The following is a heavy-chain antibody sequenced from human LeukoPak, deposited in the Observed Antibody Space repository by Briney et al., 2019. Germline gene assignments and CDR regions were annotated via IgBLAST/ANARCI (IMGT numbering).Heavy chain of an antibody. CDR1: GFTFSGSA. CDR2: IRSKANNYAT. Sequence: GGSPRLSCAASGFTFSGSAMHWVRQASGKGLEWVGRIRSKANNYATAYAASVKGRFTISRDDSENTAYLQMNSPKTEDTAVYYCTNGDYDWFDPWGQGTLVTVSS. J-gene: IGHJ5*02. CDR3: TNGDYDWFDP. D-gene: IGHD4-17*01. V-gene: IGHV3-73*01.